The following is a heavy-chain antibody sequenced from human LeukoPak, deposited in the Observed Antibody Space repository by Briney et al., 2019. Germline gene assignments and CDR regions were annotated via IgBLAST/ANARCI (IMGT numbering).Heavy chain of an antibody. J-gene: IGHJ2*01. CDR2: IDHSGTT. CDR3: ARYITLVGVVNYWNFDV. Sequence: PSETLSLTCTVSGGSISTSNYYWTWIRQPPGKGLEWIGEIDHSGTTIYNPSLKSRVSISVDTSKSQFSLKLNTVTAADTAMYYCARYITLVGVVNYWNFDVWGRGTLVSVSS. V-gene: IGHV4-39*07. D-gene: IGHD3-3*01. CDR1: GGSISTSNYY.